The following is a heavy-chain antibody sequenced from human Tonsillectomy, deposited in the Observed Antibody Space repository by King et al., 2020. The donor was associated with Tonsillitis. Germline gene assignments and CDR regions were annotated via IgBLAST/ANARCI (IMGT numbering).Heavy chain of an antibody. CDR1: GGSFSGYY. D-gene: IGHD4-23*01. V-gene: IGHV4-34*01. Sequence: VQLQQWGAGLLKPSETLSLTCAVYGGSFSGYYWSWIRQPPGKGLEWIGEINHSGSTNYNPSLKSRVTISVDTSKNQFSLKLSSVTAADTAVYYCARFLLRRGGKPGYFDYWGQGTLVTVSS. J-gene: IGHJ4*02. CDR2: INHSGST. CDR3: ARFLLRRGGKPGYFDY.